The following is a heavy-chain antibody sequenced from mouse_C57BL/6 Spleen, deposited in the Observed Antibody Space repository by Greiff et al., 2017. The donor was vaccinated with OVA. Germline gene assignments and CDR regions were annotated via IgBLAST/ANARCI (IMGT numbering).Heavy chain of an antibody. Sequence: QVQLQQPGAELVKPGASVKLSCKASGYTFTSYWMQWVKQRPGQGLEWIGEIDPSDSYTNYNQKFKGKATLTVDTSSSPAYMQLSSLTSEDSAVYYCLYYYGSSRGYFDVWGTGTTVTVSS. V-gene: IGHV1-50*01. J-gene: IGHJ1*03. CDR3: LYYYGSSRGYFDV. CDR1: GYTFTSYW. D-gene: IGHD1-1*01. CDR2: IDPSDSYT.